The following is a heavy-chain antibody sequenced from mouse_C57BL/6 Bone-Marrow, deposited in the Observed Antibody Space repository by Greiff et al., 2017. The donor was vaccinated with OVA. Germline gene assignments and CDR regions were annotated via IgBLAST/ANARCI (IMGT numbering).Heavy chain of an antibody. J-gene: IGHJ3*01. CDR3: AREAFAY. CDR2: ISSGGSYT. CDR1: GFTFSSYG. Sequence: EVKLMESGGDLVKPGGSLKLSCAASGFTFSSYGMSWVRQTPDKRLEWVATISSGGSYTYYPDSVKGRFTISRDHAKNTLYLQMSSLKSEDTAMYCCAREAFAYWGQGTLVTVSA. V-gene: IGHV5-6*01.